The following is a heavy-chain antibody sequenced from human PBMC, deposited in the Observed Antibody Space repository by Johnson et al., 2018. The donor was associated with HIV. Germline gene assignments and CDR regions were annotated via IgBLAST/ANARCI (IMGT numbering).Heavy chain of an antibody. Sequence: VQLVESGGGLVKPGGSLRLSCAASGFTFSDYYMSWIRQAPGKGLEWVANIKQGGSEKYYVDSVKGRFTISRDNAKKSLYLQMNSLRAEDTAVYYCARDGSNFGAFDILGQGTMVTVSS. CDR1: GFTFSDYY. CDR2: IKQGGSEK. V-gene: IGHV3-7*01. J-gene: IGHJ3*02. D-gene: IGHD1-1*01. CDR3: ARDGSNFGAFDI.